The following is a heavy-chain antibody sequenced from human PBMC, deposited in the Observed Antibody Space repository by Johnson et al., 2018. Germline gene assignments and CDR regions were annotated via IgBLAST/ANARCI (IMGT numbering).Heavy chain of an antibody. CDR1: GFTFSSYS. J-gene: IGHJ6*03. D-gene: IGHD4-11*01. CDR2: ISSSSSYI. V-gene: IGHV3-21*01. CDR3: ARDFTVTTGEVRDVAYYMDV. Sequence: EVQLVESGGGLVKPGGSLRLSCAASGFTFSSYSMNWVRQAPGKGLEWVSSISSSSSYIYYADSVKGRFIISRENAKNSLYLQMNSLRAEDTAVYYCARDFTVTTGEVRDVAYYMDVWGKGTTVTVSS.